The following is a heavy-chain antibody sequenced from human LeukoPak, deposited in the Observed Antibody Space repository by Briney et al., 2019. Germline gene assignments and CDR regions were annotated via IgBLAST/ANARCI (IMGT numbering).Heavy chain of an antibody. V-gene: IGHV4-38-2*02. CDR2: IYHSGNT. J-gene: IGHJ6*03. CDR1: GYSISSGYY. CDR3: ARDKMDSYGFYYYYMDV. D-gene: IGHD5-18*01. Sequence: SETLSLTCAVSGYSISSGYYWGWIRPPPGKGLEWIGNIYHSGNTYYNPSLKSRVTISVDTSKNQFSLKLSSVTAADTAVFYCARDKMDSYGFYYYYMDVWGKGTTVTVSS.